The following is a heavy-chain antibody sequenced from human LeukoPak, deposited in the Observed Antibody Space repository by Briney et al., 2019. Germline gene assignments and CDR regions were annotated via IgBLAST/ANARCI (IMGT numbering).Heavy chain of an antibody. J-gene: IGHJ3*02. Sequence: SETLSLTCTVSGGSISSSSYYWGWIRQPPGKGLEWIGSIYYSGSTYYNPSLKSRVTISVDTSKNQFSLKLSSVTAADTAVYYCARYCSSTSCPGDAFDIWGQGTMVTVSS. CDR1: GGSISSSSYY. CDR3: ARYCSSTSCPGDAFDI. D-gene: IGHD2-2*01. V-gene: IGHV4-39*01. CDR2: IYYSGST.